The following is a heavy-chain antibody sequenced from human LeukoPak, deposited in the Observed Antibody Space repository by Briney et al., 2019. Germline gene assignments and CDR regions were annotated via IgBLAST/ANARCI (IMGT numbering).Heavy chain of an antibody. CDR2: INPNSGGT. CDR1: GYTCTGYY. J-gene: IGHJ3*02. V-gene: IGHV1-2*02. CDR3: ARDYSSSSLVAFGI. Sequence: ASVKVSCKASGYTCTGYYMHWVRQAPGQGLEWMGWINPNSGGTNYAQKFQGRVTMTRDTSISTAYMELSRLRSDDTAVYYCARDYSSSSLVAFGIWGQGTMVTVSS. D-gene: IGHD6-6*01.